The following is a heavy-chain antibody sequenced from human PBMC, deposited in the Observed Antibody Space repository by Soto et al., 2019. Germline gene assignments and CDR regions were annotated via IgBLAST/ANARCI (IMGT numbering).Heavy chain of an antibody. J-gene: IGHJ3*02. CDR2: IYYSGST. Sequence: QVQLQESGPGLVKPSQTLSLTCTVSGGSISSGGYYWSWIRQHPGKGLEWIGYIYYSGSTYYNPSLKSRVTMSVDRSKNQFSMKMSSVNAADTAVYYGARGLKIFGVVIIGADAFDIWGQGTMVTVSS. D-gene: IGHD3-3*01. CDR1: GGSISSGGYY. CDR3: ARGLKIFGVVIIGADAFDI. V-gene: IGHV4-31*03.